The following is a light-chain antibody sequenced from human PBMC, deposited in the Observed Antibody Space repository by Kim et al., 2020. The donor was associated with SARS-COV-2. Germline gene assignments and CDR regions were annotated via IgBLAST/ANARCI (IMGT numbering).Light chain of an antibody. CDR1: QSVSDTY. Sequence: SPGERATLSYRASQSVSDTYFAWYQQKPGQAPRLLIYGTFSRATGIPDRFSGSGSGTDFTLAITRLEPEDFAVYYCQQYQISPWTFGQGTKVDIK. CDR2: GTF. V-gene: IGKV3-20*01. CDR3: QQYQISPWT. J-gene: IGKJ1*01.